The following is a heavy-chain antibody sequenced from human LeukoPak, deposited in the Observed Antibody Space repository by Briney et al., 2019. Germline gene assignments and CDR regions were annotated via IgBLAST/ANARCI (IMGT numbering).Heavy chain of an antibody. Sequence: EGSLRLSRAASGFTFSDFYMSWIRQAPGKGREWLSYISSSGRTIYYADSVRGRFTISRDNAKNSLYLQMNSLRAEDTAVYYCAKDREVVGATTFDYWGQGTLVTVSS. V-gene: IGHV3-11*01. CDR3: AKDREVVGATTFDY. CDR1: GFTFSDFY. D-gene: IGHD1-26*01. J-gene: IGHJ4*02. CDR2: ISSSGRTI.